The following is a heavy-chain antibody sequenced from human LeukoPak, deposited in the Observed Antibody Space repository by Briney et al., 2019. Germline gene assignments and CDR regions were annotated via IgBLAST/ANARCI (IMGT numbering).Heavy chain of an antibody. CDR2: ISAYNGNT. CDR3: ARSRAYDFWSGYPPLFDY. CDR1: GYTFTSYG. J-gene: IGHJ4*02. Sequence: GASVKVSCKASGYTFTSYGISWVRQAPGQGLEWMGWISAYNGNTNYAQKLQGRVTMTTDTSTSTAYMELRSLRSDDTAVYYCARSRAYDFWSGYPPLFDYWGQGTLVTVSS. V-gene: IGHV1-18*01. D-gene: IGHD3-3*01.